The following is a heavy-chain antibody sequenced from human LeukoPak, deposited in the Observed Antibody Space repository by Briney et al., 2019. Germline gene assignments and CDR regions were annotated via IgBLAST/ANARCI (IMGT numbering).Heavy chain of an antibody. CDR1: GGSISRSSYY. Sequence: SETLSLTCTVSGGSISRSSYYWGWIRQPPGKGLEWIGSIYYSGSTYYNPSLKSRVTISVDTSKNQFSLKLSSVTAADTAVYYCARIRGYSYGYRFYFDYWGQGTLVTVSS. D-gene: IGHD5-18*01. V-gene: IGHV4-39*01. CDR2: IYYSGST. CDR3: ARIRGYSYGYRFYFDY. J-gene: IGHJ4*02.